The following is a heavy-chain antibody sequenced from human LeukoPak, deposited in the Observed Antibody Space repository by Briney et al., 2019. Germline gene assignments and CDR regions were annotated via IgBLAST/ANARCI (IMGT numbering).Heavy chain of an antibody. Sequence: PSETLSLTCAVDGGSFSGYYWSWIRQPPGKGLEWIGEINHSGSTNYNPSLKSRVTISVDTSKNQFSLKLSSVTAADTAVYYCARYSITIFGVVNQFDYWGQGTLVTVSS. D-gene: IGHD3-3*01. CDR2: INHSGST. V-gene: IGHV4-34*01. J-gene: IGHJ4*02. CDR3: ARYSITIFGVVNQFDY. CDR1: GGSFSGYY.